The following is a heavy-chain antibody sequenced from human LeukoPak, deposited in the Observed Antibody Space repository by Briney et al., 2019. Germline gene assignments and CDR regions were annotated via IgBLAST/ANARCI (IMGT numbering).Heavy chain of an antibody. Sequence: GASVKVSCKASGYTFCGYFVHWVRQAPGQGLEWMGWINPKTGGTNYAQKFQGRVTMTRDTSISTAYMELSRLKSDDTAAYYCARDDTSGSNYWFDPWGQGTLVTVSP. D-gene: IGHD1-26*01. CDR2: INPKTGGT. V-gene: IGHV1-2*02. CDR1: GYTFCGYF. CDR3: ARDDTSGSNYWFDP. J-gene: IGHJ5*02.